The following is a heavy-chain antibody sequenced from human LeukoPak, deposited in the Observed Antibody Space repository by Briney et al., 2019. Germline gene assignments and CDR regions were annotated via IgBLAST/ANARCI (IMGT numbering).Heavy chain of an antibody. CDR2: ISAYNGNT. J-gene: IGHJ4*02. CDR3: ARGVGGDAYYYGSGSYYHYFDY. V-gene: IGHV1-18*01. CDR1: GYTFTSYG. D-gene: IGHD3-10*01. Sequence: ASVKVSCKASGYTFTSYGISWVRQAPGQGPEWMGWISAYNGNTNYAQKLQGRVTMTTDTSTSTAYMELRSLRSDDTAVYYCARGVGGDAYYYGSGSYYHYFDYWGQGTLVTVSS.